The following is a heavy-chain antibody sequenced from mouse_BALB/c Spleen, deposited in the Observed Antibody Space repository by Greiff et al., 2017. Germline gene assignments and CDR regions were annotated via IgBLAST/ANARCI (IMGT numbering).Heavy chain of an antibody. CDR2: ISSGSSTS. V-gene: IGHV5-17*02. Sequence: DVKLVESGGGLVQPGGSLKLSCAASGFTFSSFGMHWVRQAPEKGLEWVAYISSGSSTSYYADTVKGRFTISRDNPKNNLFLQMTKLRAEDTAMYYCAKDHYFDYWGQGTTLTVSA. CDR1: GFTFSSFG. CDR3: AKDHYFDY. J-gene: IGHJ2*01.